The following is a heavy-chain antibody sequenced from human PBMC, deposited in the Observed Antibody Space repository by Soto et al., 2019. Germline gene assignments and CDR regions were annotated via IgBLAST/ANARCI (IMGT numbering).Heavy chain of an antibody. Sequence: GGSLRLSCAASGFTFSSYAMHWVRQAPGKGLEWVAVISYDGSNKYYADSVKGRFTISRDNSKNTLYLQMNSLRAEDTAVYYCARVPWGVGATRGVYFDYWGQGTLVTVSS. CDR2: ISYDGSNK. CDR1: GFTFSSYA. J-gene: IGHJ4*02. V-gene: IGHV3-30-3*01. D-gene: IGHD1-26*01. CDR3: ARVPWGVGATRGVYFDY.